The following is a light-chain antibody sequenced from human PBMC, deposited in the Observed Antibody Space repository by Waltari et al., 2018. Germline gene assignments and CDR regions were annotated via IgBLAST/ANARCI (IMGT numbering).Light chain of an antibody. J-gene: IGKJ2*01. V-gene: IGKV1-39*01. Sequence: DIQMTQSPSSLSASVGDRVTIACRASQSIATYLNWYQQKPGKAPELLIYAASSLQSGVPSRFSGSGSWTDFTLTISSLQPEDFATYYCQQSYSTPYTFGQGTKLEIK. CDR1: QSIATY. CDR2: AAS. CDR3: QQSYSTPYT.